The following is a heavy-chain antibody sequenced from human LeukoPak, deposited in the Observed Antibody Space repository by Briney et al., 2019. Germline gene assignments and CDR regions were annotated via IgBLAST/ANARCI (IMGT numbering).Heavy chain of an antibody. Sequence: SETLSLTCTVSGGSISSYYWSWIRQSPGKGLEWIGYVYYSGSTHNNPSLKSRVTMSVDTSKNQFSLKLSSVTAADTAIYYCARVPNYFDSSGYYYGAYYFDYWGQGTLVTVSS. CDR2: VYYSGST. CDR1: GGSISSYY. V-gene: IGHV4-59*01. J-gene: IGHJ4*02. CDR3: ARVPNYFDSSGYYYGAYYFDY. D-gene: IGHD3-22*01.